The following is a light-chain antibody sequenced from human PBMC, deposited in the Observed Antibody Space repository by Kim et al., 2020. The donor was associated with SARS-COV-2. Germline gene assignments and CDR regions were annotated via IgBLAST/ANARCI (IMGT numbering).Light chain of an antibody. CDR3: QQYGSSTWT. CDR2: GAS. Sequence: PPGERATLSCRASQSVRSSYLAWDQQKPGQAPRLLMYGASSRATCIPDRFSGSGSGTDFTLTISRLEPEDLAVYYCQQYGSSTWTFGQGTKVDIK. J-gene: IGKJ1*01. CDR1: QSVRSSY. V-gene: IGKV3-20*01.